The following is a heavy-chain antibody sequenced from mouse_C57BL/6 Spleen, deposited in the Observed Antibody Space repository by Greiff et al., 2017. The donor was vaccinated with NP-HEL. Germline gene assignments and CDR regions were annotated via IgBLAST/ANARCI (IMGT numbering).Heavy chain of an antibody. D-gene: IGHD2-3*01. V-gene: IGHV2-2*01. J-gene: IGHJ3*01. CDR1: GFSLTSYG. CDR2: IWSGGST. Sequence: VKLMESGPGLVQPSQSLSITCTVSGFSLTSYGVHWVRQSPGKGLEWLGVIWSGGSTDYNAAFISRLSISKDNSKSQVFFKMNSLQADDTAIYYCARNGEIYDGYWAWFAYWGQGTLVTVSA. CDR3: ARNGEIYDGYWAWFAY.